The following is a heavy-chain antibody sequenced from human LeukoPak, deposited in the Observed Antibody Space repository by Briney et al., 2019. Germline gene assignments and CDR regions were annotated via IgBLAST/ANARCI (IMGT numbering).Heavy chain of an antibody. J-gene: IGHJ4*02. CDR2: ISSSGSTI. CDR3: ARGYSSQFDY. D-gene: IGHD6-13*01. V-gene: IGHV3-48*03. Sequence: GGSLRLSCAASGFTSSSYEMNWVRQAPGKGLEWVSYISSSGSTIYYADSVKGRFTISRDNAKNSLYLQMNSLRAEDTAVYYCARGYSSQFDYWGQGTLVTVSS. CDR1: GFTSSSYE.